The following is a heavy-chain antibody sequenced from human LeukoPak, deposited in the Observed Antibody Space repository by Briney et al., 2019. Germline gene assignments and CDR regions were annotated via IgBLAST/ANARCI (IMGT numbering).Heavy chain of an antibody. Sequence: SETLSLTCTVSGGSISSYYWSWIRQPPGKGLEWIAYIYYSGRTNYNPSLKSRVTISVDTSKNQFSLKLSSVTAADTAVYYCARGPLTYYYDSSGYYSSRPVYFDLWGRGTLVTVSS. V-gene: IGHV4-59*01. D-gene: IGHD3-22*01. CDR2: IYYSGRT. J-gene: IGHJ2*01. CDR1: GGSISSYY. CDR3: ARGPLTYYYDSSGYYSSRPVYFDL.